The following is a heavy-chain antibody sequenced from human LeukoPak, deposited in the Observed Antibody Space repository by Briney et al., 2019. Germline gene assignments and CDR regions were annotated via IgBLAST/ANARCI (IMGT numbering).Heavy chain of an antibody. V-gene: IGHV1-69*06. Sequence: GASVKVSCKASGGTFSNYAISWVRQAPGQGLEWMGGIIPIFGTANYAQKFRGRVTITADKSTRTAYMELSSLRSEDTAVYYCARAPLHDAFDIWGQGTMVTVSS. J-gene: IGHJ3*02. CDR2: IIPIFGTA. CDR1: GGTFSNYA. CDR3: ARAPLHDAFDI.